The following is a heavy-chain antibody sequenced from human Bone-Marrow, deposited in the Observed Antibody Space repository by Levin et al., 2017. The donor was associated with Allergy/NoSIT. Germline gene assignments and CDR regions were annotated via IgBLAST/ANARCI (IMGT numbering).Heavy chain of an antibody. Sequence: GGSLRLSCVGTGFTFVNAWMSWVRQAPGKGLEWVGRIKSRPDGGTIDYAAPVKGRFTISRDDSKNTLYLQMNGLKTEDTALYYYTTVYNWNRVQDYWGQGTLVTVSS. V-gene: IGHV3-15*01. CDR1: GFTFVNAW. D-gene: IGHD1-20*01. CDR3: TTVYNWNRVQDY. J-gene: IGHJ4*02. CDR2: IKSRPDGGTI.